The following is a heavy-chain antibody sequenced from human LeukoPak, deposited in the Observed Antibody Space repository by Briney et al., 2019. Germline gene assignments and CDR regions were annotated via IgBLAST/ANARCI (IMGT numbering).Heavy chain of an antibody. CDR3: ARVGYCSSTSCYRPFSYNWFDP. Sequence: ETLSLTCTVSGYSISSGYYWGWIRQPPGKGLEWIGSIYHSGSTYYHPSLKSRVTISVDTSKNQFSLKLSSVTAADTAVYYCARVGYCSSTSCYRPFSYNWFDPWGQGTLVTVSS. V-gene: IGHV4-38-2*02. J-gene: IGHJ5*02. CDR1: GYSISSGYY. D-gene: IGHD2-2*01. CDR2: IYHSGST.